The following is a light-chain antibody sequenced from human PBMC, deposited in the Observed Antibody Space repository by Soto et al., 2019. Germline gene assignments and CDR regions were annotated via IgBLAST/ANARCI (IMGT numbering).Light chain of an antibody. Sequence: EIVLTQSPDTLSLSPGERATLSCRASQSVSNTYLAWSQPKPGQAPRLLIYYASSRATGLPDRFSGSWSGTDFPLTISTLEAEDFAVYYCQQYGRSAGLFTFGPGTKVDIK. CDR1: QSVSNTY. CDR2: YAS. J-gene: IGKJ3*01. V-gene: IGKV3-20*01. CDR3: QQYGRSAGLFT.